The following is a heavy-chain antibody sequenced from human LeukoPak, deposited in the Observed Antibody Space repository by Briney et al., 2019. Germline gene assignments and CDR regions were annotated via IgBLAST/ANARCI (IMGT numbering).Heavy chain of an antibody. D-gene: IGHD4-17*01. J-gene: IGHJ4*02. CDR1: GFTFSSYA. CDR3: AKDRYDYGDPYHDY. Sequence: GRSLRLSCAASGFTFSSYAMHWVRQAPGKGLEWVAVISYDGSNKYYADSVKGRFTISRDNSKNTLYLQMNSLRAEDTAVYYCAKDRYDYGDPYHDYWGQGTLVTVSS. CDR2: ISYDGSNK. V-gene: IGHV3-30*04.